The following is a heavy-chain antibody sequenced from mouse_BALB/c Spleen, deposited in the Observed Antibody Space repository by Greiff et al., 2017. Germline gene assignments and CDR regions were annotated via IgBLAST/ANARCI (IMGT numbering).Heavy chain of an antibody. V-gene: IGHV1-15*01. Sequence: PLQQSGAELVRPGASVTLSRKALGYTFTDYEMHWVKQTPVHGPEWIGAIDPETGGTAYNQKFKGKATLTADKSSSTAYMELRSLTSEDSAVYYCTSNDYDGAWFAYWGQGTLVTVSA. CDR1: GYTFTDYE. J-gene: IGHJ3*01. CDR2: IDPETGGT. D-gene: IGHD2-4*01. CDR3: TSNDYDGAWFAY.